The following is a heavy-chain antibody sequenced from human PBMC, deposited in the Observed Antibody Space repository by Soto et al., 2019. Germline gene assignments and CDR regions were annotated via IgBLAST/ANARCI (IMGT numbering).Heavy chain of an antibody. V-gene: IGHV3-74*01. J-gene: IGHJ4*02. D-gene: IGHD5-12*01. CDR1: GLTFSSSW. CDR2: ISIGGSET. Sequence: LRLSCEASGLTFSSSWMHWVRQAPGKGLVLVSRISIGGSETYYADSVKGRFTISRDNARNTLYLQMDSLRAEDTAVYFCVRGYTGYGNFDYWGQGTLVTVSS. CDR3: VRGYTGYGNFDY.